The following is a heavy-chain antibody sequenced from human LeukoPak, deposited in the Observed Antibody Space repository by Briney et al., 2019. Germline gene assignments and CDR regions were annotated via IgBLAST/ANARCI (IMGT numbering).Heavy chain of an antibody. Sequence: GASVKVSCKASGYTFTSYGISWVRQAPGQGLEWMGWISAYNGNTNYAQKLQGRVTMTTDTSTSTACMELRSLRSDDTAVYYCARVTMIKVDYGMDVWGQGTTVTVSS. CDR3: ARVTMIKVDYGMDV. V-gene: IGHV1-18*01. D-gene: IGHD3-22*01. J-gene: IGHJ6*02. CDR1: GYTFTSYG. CDR2: ISAYNGNT.